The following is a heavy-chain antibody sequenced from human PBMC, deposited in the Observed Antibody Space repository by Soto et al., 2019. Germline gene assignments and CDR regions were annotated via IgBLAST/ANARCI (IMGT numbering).Heavy chain of an antibody. V-gene: IGHV4-59*08. CDR1: GGSISSDY. CDR2: VYYSGSS. CDR3: ARRRPAHWFFDL. J-gene: IGHJ2*01. Sequence: QVQLQESGPGLVRPSETLSLTCTVFGGSISSDYWSWIRQPPGKGLEWIGYVYYSGSSKNNPSLKSRVTLSVDTSKNQFSLKLTSVTAADTAVYYCARRRPAHWFFDLWGRGTLVTVSS.